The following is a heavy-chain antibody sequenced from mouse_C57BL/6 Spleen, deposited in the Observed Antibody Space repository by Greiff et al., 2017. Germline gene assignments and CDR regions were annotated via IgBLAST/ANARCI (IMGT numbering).Heavy chain of an antibody. J-gene: IGHJ3*01. CDR2: ISSGSSTI. CDR1: GFTFSDYG. D-gene: IGHD1-2*01. V-gene: IGHV5-17*01. Sequence: EVKLMESGGGLVKPGGSLKLSCAASGFTFSDYGMHWVRQAPEKGLEWVAYISSGSSTIYYADTVKGRFTISRDNAKNTLFLQMTSLRSEDTAMYYCARPVGTTAAYWGQGTLVTVSA. CDR3: ARPVGTTAAY.